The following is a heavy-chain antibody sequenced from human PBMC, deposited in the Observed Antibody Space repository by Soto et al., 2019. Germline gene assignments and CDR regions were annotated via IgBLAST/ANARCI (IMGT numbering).Heavy chain of an antibody. CDR1: GGTFSSYA. CDR3: ALSLPTDYYDSSGYYNWFDP. CDR2: IIPIFGTA. V-gene: IGHV1-69*13. Sequence: SVKVSCKASGGTFSSYAISWVRQAPGQGLEWMGGIIPIFGTANYAQKFQGRVTITADESTSTAYMELSSLRSEDTAVYYCALSLPTDYYDSSGYYNWFDPWGQGTLVTVSS. J-gene: IGHJ5*02. D-gene: IGHD3-22*01.